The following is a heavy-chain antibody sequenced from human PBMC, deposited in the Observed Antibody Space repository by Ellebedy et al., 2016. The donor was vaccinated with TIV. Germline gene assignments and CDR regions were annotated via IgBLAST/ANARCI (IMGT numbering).Heavy chain of an antibody. CDR3: ARGPNQYKYDTSGSSTGGFDL. CDR1: GFTFSSYG. V-gene: IGHV3-33*01. D-gene: IGHD3-22*01. Sequence: GESLKISCAASGFTFSSYGMHWVRQAPGKGLEWVAVIWYDGSNKYYLDSVKCRFTISRDNAKNTLFLQMNSLRAGDTAIYYCARGPNQYKYDTSGSSTGGFDLWGRGTLVTVSS. CDR2: IWYDGSNK. J-gene: IGHJ2*01.